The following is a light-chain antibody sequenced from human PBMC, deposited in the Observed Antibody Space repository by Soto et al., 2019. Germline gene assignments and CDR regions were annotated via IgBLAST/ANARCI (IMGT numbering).Light chain of an antibody. J-gene: IGKJ4*01. V-gene: IGKV3-20*01. CDR2: GAS. CDR1: QSVSSSY. CDR3: QQYGSSPSLT. Sequence: EIVLTQSPGTLSLSPGERATLSCRASQSVSSSYLAWYQQKPGQAPRLLIYGASSRATGSPDRFSGSGCGTEFTLPISRLEHEDYAVYYCQQYGSSPSLTFGGGTKVEIK.